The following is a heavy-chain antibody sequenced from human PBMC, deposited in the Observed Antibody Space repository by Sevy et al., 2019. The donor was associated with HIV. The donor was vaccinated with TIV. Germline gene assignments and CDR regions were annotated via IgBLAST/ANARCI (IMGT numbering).Heavy chain of an antibody. Sequence: GGSLRLSCAASGFTFSSYTMNWVRQAPGKGLEWVSFISSSSSYIYNADSVKGRFTISRDNAKNSLYLQMNSLRAEDTAGYYCAGDGITMVRGVTALSGVGYMDVWGKGTTVTVSS. CDR3: AGDGITMVRGVTALSGVGYMDV. CDR1: GFTFSSYT. CDR2: ISSSSSYI. D-gene: IGHD3-10*01. V-gene: IGHV3-21*01. J-gene: IGHJ6*03.